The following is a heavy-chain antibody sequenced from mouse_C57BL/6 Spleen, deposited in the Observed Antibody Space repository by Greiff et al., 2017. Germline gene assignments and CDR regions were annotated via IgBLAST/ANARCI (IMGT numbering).Heavy chain of an antibody. CDR1: GYTFTDYE. V-gene: IGHV1-15*01. D-gene: IGHD2-4*01. CDR2: IDPETGGT. CDR3: TRWRDYYDYDKDY. J-gene: IGHJ2*01. Sequence: QVQLKESGAELVRPGASVTLSCKASGYTFTDYEMHWVKQTPVHGLEWIGAIDPETGGTAYNQKFKGKAILTADKSSSTAYMELRSLTSEDSAVYYCTRWRDYYDYDKDYWGQGTPLTVSS.